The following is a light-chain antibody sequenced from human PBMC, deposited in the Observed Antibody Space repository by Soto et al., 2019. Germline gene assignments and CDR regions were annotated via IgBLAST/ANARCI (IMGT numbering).Light chain of an antibody. Sequence: LQLTHSPSPPSAPVRDRVTMTCRARQSISSWLAWYHQKPGTAPKLLIYKASTLQSGVPSRFSGSGSGTEFTLTISSLQPDDSATYYCQQYNDNWTIGQGTKV. V-gene: IGKV1-5*03. CDR3: QQYNDNWT. CDR2: KAS. J-gene: IGKJ1*01. CDR1: QSISSW.